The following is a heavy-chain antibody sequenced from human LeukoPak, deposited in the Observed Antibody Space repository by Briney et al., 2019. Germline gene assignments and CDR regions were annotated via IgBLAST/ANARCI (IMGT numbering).Heavy chain of an antibody. CDR1: GFTFSSYA. CDR3: AKDRSTAMVQTFDY. J-gene: IGHJ4*02. Sequence: GGSLRLSCAASGFTFSSYAMSWVRQAPGKGLEWVSVISGSGGSTYFADSVKGRFTISRDDSKNALYLQMNSLRAEDTAVYYCAKDRSTAMVQTFDYWGQGTLVTVSS. D-gene: IGHD5-18*01. V-gene: IGHV3-23*01. CDR2: ISGSGGST.